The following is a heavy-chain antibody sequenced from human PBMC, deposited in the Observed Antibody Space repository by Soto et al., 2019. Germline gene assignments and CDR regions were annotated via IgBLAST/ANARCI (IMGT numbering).Heavy chain of an antibody. CDR2: ISGSGGST. CDR3: AKDYDFWSGYPRPHEFDI. Sequence: GGSLRLSCAASGFTFSSYAMSWVRQAPGKGLEWVSAISGSGGSTYYADSVKGRFTISRDNSKNTLYLQMNSLRAEDTAVYYCAKDYDFWSGYPRPHEFDIWGQGTMVTVSS. V-gene: IGHV3-23*01. J-gene: IGHJ3*02. D-gene: IGHD3-3*01. CDR1: GFTFSSYA.